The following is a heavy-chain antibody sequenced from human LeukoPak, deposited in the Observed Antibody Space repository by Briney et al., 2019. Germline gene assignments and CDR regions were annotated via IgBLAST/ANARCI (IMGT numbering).Heavy chain of an antibody. J-gene: IGHJ4*02. CDR1: GGSFSGCY. CDR2: INHSGST. CDR3: ARERAAGNPSHFDY. V-gene: IGHV4-34*01. D-gene: IGHD6-13*01. Sequence: SETLSLTCAVYGGSFSGCYWSWIRQPPGKGLEWIGEINHSGSTNYNPSLKSRVTISVDTSKNQFSLKLSAVTAADTAVYYCARERAAGNPSHFDYWGQGSLVTVSS.